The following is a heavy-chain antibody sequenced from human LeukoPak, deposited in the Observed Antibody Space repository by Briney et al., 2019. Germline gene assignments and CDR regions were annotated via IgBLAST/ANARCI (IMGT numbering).Heavy chain of an antibody. CDR1: GGSISRGGYY. CDR2: IYYSGST. D-gene: IGHD3-3*01. V-gene: IGHV4-31*03. Sequence: TLSLTCTVSGGSISRGGYYWSWIRQHPAKGLERFGYIYYSGSTYYNPSLKSRVTISVDTSKNQFSLKLSSVTAADTAVYYCARDSGYYDFWSGPKGPFDYWGQGTLVTVSS. J-gene: IGHJ4*02. CDR3: ARDSGYYDFWSGPKGPFDY.